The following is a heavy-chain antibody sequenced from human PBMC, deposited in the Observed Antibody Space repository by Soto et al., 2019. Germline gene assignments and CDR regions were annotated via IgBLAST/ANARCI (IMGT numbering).Heavy chain of an antibody. CDR1: GYTFTSYA. V-gene: IGHV1-3*01. J-gene: IGHJ6*02. CDR2: INAGNGNT. Sequence: QVPLVQSGAEVKKPGASVKVSCKASGYTFTSYAMHWVRQAPGQRLEWMGWINAGNGNTKYSQKFQGRVTITRDTSASTAYMELSSLRSEDTAVYYCARVRQQPGDYYGMDVWGQGTTVTVSS. CDR3: ARVRQQPGDYYGMDV. D-gene: IGHD6-13*01.